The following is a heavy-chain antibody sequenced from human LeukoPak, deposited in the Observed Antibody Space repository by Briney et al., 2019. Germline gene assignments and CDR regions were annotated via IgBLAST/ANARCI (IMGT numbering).Heavy chain of an antibody. CDR1: GGSFSRYY. V-gene: IGHV4-34*01. Sequence: PSETLSLTCDVYGGSFSRYYWSWVRQPPGKGLEWIGEINHSGSTNYNPSLKSRVTISVDTSKNQFSLKLSSVTAADTAVYYCARGGIALAGTLLYPWGQGTLVTVSS. D-gene: IGHD6-19*01. CDR3: ARGGIALAGTLLYP. CDR2: INHSGST. J-gene: IGHJ5*02.